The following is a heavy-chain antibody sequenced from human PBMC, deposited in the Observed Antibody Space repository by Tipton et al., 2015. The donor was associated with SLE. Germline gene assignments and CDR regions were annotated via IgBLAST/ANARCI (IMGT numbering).Heavy chain of an antibody. CDR3: ATRWVLPVFKY. V-gene: IGHV5-51*03. J-gene: IGHJ4*02. D-gene: IGHD3-10*01. Sequence: QLVQSGAEVKKPGEALQISCKTSGYSFTNSWIVWFRHMPGKGLECMGMIDPSDSDTRYNPSFQGHVSMSIDRSTTTAYLQWRRLKASHTAMFFCATRWVLPVFKYLGQGTLVTVSS. CDR2: IDPSDSDT. CDR1: GYSFTNSW.